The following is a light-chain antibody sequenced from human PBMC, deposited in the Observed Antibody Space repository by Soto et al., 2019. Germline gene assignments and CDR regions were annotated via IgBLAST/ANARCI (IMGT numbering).Light chain of an antibody. J-gene: IGKJ5*01. CDR1: QSVSSY. V-gene: IGKV3-11*01. Sequence: VLTQSPATLSLSPGERATLSCRASQSVSSYLAWYHQKPGQAPRLLIYDASTRATGIPARFSGSGSETDFTLPITSLEPEDFAVYYCQQRNNWPPITFGQGTRLEIK. CDR2: DAS. CDR3: QQRNNWPPIT.